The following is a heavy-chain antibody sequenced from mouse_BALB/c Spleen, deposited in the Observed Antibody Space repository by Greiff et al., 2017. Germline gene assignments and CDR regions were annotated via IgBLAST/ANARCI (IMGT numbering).Heavy chain of an antibody. CDR1: GYSFTGYF. J-gene: IGHJ4*01. CDR3: ARNYRYESLYYAMDY. V-gene: IGHV1-20*02. D-gene: IGHD2-14*01. Sequence: EVQLQQSGPELVKPGASVKISCKASGYSFTGYFMNWVMQSHGKSLEWIGRINPYNGDTFYNQKFKGKATLTVDKSSSTAHMELRSLASEDSAVYYCARNYRYESLYYAMDYWGQGTSVTVSS. CDR2: INPYNGDT.